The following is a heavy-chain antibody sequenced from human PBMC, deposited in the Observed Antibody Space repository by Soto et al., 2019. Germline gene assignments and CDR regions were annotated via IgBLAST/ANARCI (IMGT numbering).Heavy chain of an antibody. V-gene: IGHV3-15*01. CDR1: GFIFRNSW. CDR2: IKSKSSGGTT. Sequence: LVESGGGLVKPGGSLRLSCAASGFIFRNSWMSWVRQAPGKGLEWVGRIKSKSSGGTTDYAAPVEGRVTSTRDDSKSILYLQMTSLTVEDTAVYFCTSEKGWRQAPLDSWGQGALVTVSS. CDR3: TSEKGWRQAPLDS. J-gene: IGHJ5*01.